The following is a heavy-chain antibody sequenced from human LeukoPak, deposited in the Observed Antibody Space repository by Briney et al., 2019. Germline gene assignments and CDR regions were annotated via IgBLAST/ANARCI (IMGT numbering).Heavy chain of an antibody. J-gene: IGHJ6*02. CDR1: GFTSSSDG. D-gene: IGHD6-19*01. Sequence: RRSPRLSCAASGFTSSSDGMHWGRQAPGKGLGRGAVISYDGSNKYYADSVKGRFPFSRANSKNTLYLQMSSLRAEDTAAYYCAKDPHPRWLVLSGMDVWGHGTTVTVSS. CDR3: AKDPHPRWLVLSGMDV. V-gene: IGHV3-30*18. CDR2: ISYDGSNK.